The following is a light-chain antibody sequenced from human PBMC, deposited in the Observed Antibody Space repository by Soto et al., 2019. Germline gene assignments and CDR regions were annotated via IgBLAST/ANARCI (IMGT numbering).Light chain of an antibody. CDR3: AAWDDSLNGHLV. Sequence: QSVLTQPPSASGTPGQRVTISCSGGNSNIGRYTVNWYQQLPGTAPKLLMYNNNQRPSGVPDRFSGYKSGTSASLAISGLQSEDETDYYCAAWDDSLNGHLVFGGGTKLTVL. J-gene: IGLJ2*01. CDR1: NSNIGRYT. V-gene: IGLV1-44*01. CDR2: NNN.